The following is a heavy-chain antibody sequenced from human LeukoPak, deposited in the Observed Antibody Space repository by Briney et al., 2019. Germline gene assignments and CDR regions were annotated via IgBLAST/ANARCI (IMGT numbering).Heavy chain of an antibody. D-gene: IGHD3-10*01. J-gene: IGHJ5*02. CDR2: INHSGST. Sequence: SETLSLTCAVYGGSFSGYYWSWIRQPPGKRLEWIGEINHSGSTNYNPSLKSRVTISVDTSKNQFSLKLSSVTAADTAVYYCARHLEVRGARRFDPWGQGTLVTVSS. CDR3: ARHLEVRGARRFDP. CDR1: GGSFSGYY. V-gene: IGHV4-34*01.